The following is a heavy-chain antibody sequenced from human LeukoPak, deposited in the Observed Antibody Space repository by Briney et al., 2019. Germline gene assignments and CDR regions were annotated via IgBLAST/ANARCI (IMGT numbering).Heavy chain of an antibody. CDR2: INPNSGGT. CDR3: ARDPDYGDYLIDY. D-gene: IGHD4-17*01. J-gene: IGHJ4*02. V-gene: IGHV1-2*02. CDR1: GGTFSSYA. Sequence: ASVKVSCKASGGTFSSYAISWVRQAPGQGLEWMGWINPNSGGTNYAQKFQGRVTMTRDTSISTAYMELSRLRSDDTAVYYCARDPDYGDYLIDYWGQGTLVTVSS.